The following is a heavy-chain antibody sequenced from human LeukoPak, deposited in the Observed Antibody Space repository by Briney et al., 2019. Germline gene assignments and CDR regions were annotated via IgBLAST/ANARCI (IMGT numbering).Heavy chain of an antibody. J-gene: IGHJ5*02. V-gene: IGHV4-39*01. CDR1: GGSISSSSYY. D-gene: IGHD6-19*01. CDR3: ARRGYSSGWYGEDFGWFDP. CDR2: IYYSGST. Sequence: SETLSLTCTVSGGSISSSSYYWGWIRQPPGKGLEWIGGIYYSGSTYYNPSLKSRVTISVDTSKNQFSLKLSSVTAADTAVYYCARRGYSSGWYGEDFGWFDPWGQGTLVTVSS.